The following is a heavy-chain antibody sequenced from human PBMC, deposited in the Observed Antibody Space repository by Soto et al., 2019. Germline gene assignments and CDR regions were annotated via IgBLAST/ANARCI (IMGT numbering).Heavy chain of an antibody. CDR3: AKDWRGSGWSSYYNYYGMDV. J-gene: IGHJ6*02. CDR1: GFTFNTYA. V-gene: IGHV3-30*18. Sequence: QVQLVESGGGVVQPGRSLRLSCAASGFTFNTYAMHWVRQAPGKGLEWVALISYDGSSIYYADPVRGRFTISRDNSENTLYLQMSSLRAEDTAVYHCAKDWRGSGWSSYYNYYGMDVWGQGTTVTVSS. D-gene: IGHD6-19*01. CDR2: ISYDGSSI.